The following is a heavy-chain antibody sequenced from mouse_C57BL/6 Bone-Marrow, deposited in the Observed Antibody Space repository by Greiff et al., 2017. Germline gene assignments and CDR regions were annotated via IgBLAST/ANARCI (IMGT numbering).Heavy chain of an antibody. Sequence: QVQLQQSGPELVKPGASVKISCKASGYAFSSSWMNWVKQSPGKGLEWIGRIYPGDGDTTYNGKFKGKATLTADKSSSTAYMQLSSLTSEYSTVYYGARPYDYADWGQGTTLTVSS. D-gene: IGHD2-4*01. CDR2: IYPGDGDT. CDR1: GYAFSSSW. CDR3: ARPYDYAD. V-gene: IGHV1-82*01. J-gene: IGHJ2*01.